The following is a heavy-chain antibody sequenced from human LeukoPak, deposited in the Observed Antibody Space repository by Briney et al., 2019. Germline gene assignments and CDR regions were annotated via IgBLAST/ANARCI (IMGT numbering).Heavy chain of an antibody. D-gene: IGHD3-9*01. V-gene: IGHV4-39*01. CDR3: ARIEYYDILTGYS. CDR1: GGSISSSSYY. J-gene: IGHJ1*01. Sequence: SETLSLTCTVSGGSISSSSYYWGWIRQPPGKGLEWIGSIYYSGSTYYNPSLKSRVTISVDTSKNQFSPKLSSVTAADTAVYYCARIEYYDILTGYSWGQGTLVTVSS. CDR2: IYYSGST.